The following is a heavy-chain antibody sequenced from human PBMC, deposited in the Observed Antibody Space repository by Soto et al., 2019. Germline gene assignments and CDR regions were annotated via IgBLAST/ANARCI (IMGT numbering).Heavy chain of an antibody. CDR3: AREDTAMVMGLDY. V-gene: IGHV4-59*01. Sequence: QVQLQESGPGLVKPSETLSLTCTVSGGSISSYYWRWIRQPPGKGLEWIGYIYYSGSTNYNPSLKSRVTISVDTSKNQFSLKLSSVTAADTAVYYCAREDTAMVMGLDYWGQGTLVTVSS. D-gene: IGHD5-18*01. J-gene: IGHJ4*02. CDR1: GGSISSYY. CDR2: IYYSGST.